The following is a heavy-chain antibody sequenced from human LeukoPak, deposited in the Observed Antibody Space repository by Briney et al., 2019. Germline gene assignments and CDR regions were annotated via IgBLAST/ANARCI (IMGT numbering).Heavy chain of an antibody. V-gene: IGHV1-8*01. CDR3: ARGVRGLPGPASRGNWFDI. Sequence: ASVKVSCKASGYTFTSYDINWVRQATGQGLEWMGWMHPNSGHTGYAQKFQGRVTMTRIPSISTAYMELSSLRSDDTAVYFCARGVRGLPGPASRGNWFDIWGQGTLVTVSS. D-gene: IGHD2-2*01. CDR2: MHPNSGHT. J-gene: IGHJ5*02. CDR1: GYTFTSYD.